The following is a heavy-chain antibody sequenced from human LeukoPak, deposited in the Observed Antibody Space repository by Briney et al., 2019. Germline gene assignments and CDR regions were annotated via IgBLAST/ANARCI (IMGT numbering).Heavy chain of an antibody. V-gene: IGHV1-46*01. CDR1: GYTFTSYY. CDR3: ARDRGASSSWSKLPDY. J-gene: IGHJ4*02. D-gene: IGHD6-13*01. Sequence: ASVKVSCKASGYTFTSYYMHWVRQAPGQGLEWMGIINPSGGSTSYAQKFQGRVTMTTDTSTSTAYMELRSLRSDDTAVYYCARDRGASSSWSKLPDYWGQGTLVTVSS. CDR2: INPSGGST.